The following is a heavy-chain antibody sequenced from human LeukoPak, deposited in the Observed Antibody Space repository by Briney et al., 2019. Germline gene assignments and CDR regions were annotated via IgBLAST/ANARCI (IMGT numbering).Heavy chain of an antibody. V-gene: IGHV3-23*01. D-gene: IGHD3-10*01. CDR2: ISGSGGST. Sequence: GGTLRLSCAASGFTFSSYGMSWVRQAPGKGLEWVSAISGSGGSTYYADSVKGRFTISRDNSKNTLYLQMNSLRAEDTAVYYCAKGKTYYYASGTLLDYWGQGTLVTVSS. J-gene: IGHJ4*02. CDR1: GFTFSSYG. CDR3: AKGKTYYYASGTLLDY.